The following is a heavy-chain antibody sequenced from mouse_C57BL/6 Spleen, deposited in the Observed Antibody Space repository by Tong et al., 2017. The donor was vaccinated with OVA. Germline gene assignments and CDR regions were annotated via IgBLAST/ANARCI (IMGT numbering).Heavy chain of an antibody. CDR3: AREEGWLLRY. CDR1: GFTFSSYT. V-gene: IGHV5-6-4*01. D-gene: IGHD2-3*01. J-gene: IGHJ2*01. Sequence: EVQLQESGGGLVKPGGSLKLSCAASGFTFSSYTMSWVRQTPEKRLEWVATISSGGSYTYYPDSVKGRFTISRDNAKNTVYLQMSRLKSEETAMYYWAREEGWLLRYWGQGTTLTVSS. CDR2: ISSGGSYT.